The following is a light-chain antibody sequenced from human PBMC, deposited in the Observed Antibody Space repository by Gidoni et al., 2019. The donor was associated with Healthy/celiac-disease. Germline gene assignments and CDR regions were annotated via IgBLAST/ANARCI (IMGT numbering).Light chain of an antibody. J-gene: IGKJ2*01. CDR1: QSISSY. CDR2: AAS. CDR3: QQSYSTPIYT. Sequence: DIQMTQSPSSLSASVGDRVTITCRASQSISSYFNWYQQKPGKAPKLLIYAASSLQSGVPSRFSGSGSGTYFPLTISSLQPEDFATYYCQQSYSTPIYTFGQGTKLEIK. V-gene: IGKV1-39*01.